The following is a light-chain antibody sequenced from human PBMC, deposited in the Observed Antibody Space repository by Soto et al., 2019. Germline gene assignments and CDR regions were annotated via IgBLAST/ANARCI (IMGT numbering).Light chain of an antibody. Sequence: EIVLTQSPGTLSVSPGERATLSCRASQSVSSYLAWYQQKPGQAPRLLIYDASNRATDIPARFSGSGSGTDFTLTISSLEPEDFAVYYCQQRSNWPRWTFGQGTKVDIK. CDR1: QSVSSY. CDR3: QQRSNWPRWT. J-gene: IGKJ1*01. V-gene: IGKV3-11*01. CDR2: DAS.